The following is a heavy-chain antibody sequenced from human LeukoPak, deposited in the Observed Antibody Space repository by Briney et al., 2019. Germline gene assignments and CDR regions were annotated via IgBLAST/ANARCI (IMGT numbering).Heavy chain of an antibody. CDR3: ARSRGGAVGY. D-gene: IGHD2-21*01. CDR1: GGSISSWY. J-gene: IGHJ4*02. V-gene: IGHV4-59*08. Sequence: SETLSLTCTVSGGSISSWYWSWIRQPPGKGLEWIGYIYGSGNTNYNPSLKSRVSISVDTSKNQFSLKLSSVTAADTAVYYCARSRGGAVGYWGQGTLVTVSS. CDR2: IYGSGNT.